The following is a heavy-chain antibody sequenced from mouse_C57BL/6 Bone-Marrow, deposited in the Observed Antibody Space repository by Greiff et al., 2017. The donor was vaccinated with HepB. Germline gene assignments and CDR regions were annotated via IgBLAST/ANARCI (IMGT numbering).Heavy chain of an antibody. J-gene: IGHJ1*03. D-gene: IGHD1-1*01. CDR3: ARGDTVVAKDWYVDV. Sequence: QVQLQQSGAELARPGASVKLSCKASGYTFTSYGISWVKQRTGQGLEWIGEIYPRSGNTYYNEKFKGKATLTADKSSSTAYMELRSLTSEDSAVYFCARGDTVVAKDWYVDVWGTGTTVTVAS. CDR1: GYTFTSYG. CDR2: IYPRSGNT. V-gene: IGHV1-81*01.